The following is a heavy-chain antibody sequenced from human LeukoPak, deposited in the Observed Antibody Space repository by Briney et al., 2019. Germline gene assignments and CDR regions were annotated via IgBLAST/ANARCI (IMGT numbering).Heavy chain of an antibody. CDR3: ARERGRPIFGVVKHWFDP. CDR1: GGSFSGYY. D-gene: IGHD3-3*01. Sequence: SETLSLTCAVYGGSFSGYYWSWIRQPPGKGLEWIGAISHSGSTNYNPSLKSRVTISLDTSKNLFSLKLSSVTAADTAVYYCARERGRPIFGVVKHWFDPWGQGNLVTVSS. CDR2: ISHSGST. J-gene: IGHJ5*02. V-gene: IGHV4-34*01.